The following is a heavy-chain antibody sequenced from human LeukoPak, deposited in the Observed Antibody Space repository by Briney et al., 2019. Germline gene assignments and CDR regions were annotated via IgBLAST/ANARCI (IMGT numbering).Heavy chain of an antibody. CDR3: ARVYYASGSYNFDY. Sequence: PGGSLRLSCAASGFTFSSYGMHWVRQAPGKGLEWVAVIWYDGSSKYYADSVKGRFTISRDNSKNTLYLQMNSLRAEDTAVYYCARVYYASGSYNFDYWGQGTLVTVSS. J-gene: IGHJ4*02. CDR2: IWYDGSSK. V-gene: IGHV3-30*19. D-gene: IGHD3-10*01. CDR1: GFTFSSYG.